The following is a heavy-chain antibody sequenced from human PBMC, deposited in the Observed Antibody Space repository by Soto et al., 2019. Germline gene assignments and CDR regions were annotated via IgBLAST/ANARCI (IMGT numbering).Heavy chain of an antibody. V-gene: IGHV1-69*13. CDR2: ITPIYPTT. CDR3: ARIPRYSFPTSDDLDS. CDR1: GGTFYTYT. Sequence: SVKVSCKASGGTFYTYTFSWVRQAPGQGLEWMGSITPIYPTTNYAEKFQGRLTVTADGSTNTAYMELNSLTSDDTAVYYCARIPRYSFPTSDDLDSWGQGTLVTVS. D-gene: IGHD5-18*01. J-gene: IGHJ4*02.